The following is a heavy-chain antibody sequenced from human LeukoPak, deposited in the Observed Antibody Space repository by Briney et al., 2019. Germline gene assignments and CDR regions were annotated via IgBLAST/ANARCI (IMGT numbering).Heavy chain of an antibody. V-gene: IGHV3-23*01. Sequence: GGFLRLSCAASGFPFRSYAMTWARRAPGKGLEWVSTIRGSDDSTYYADSVKDRFTISRDNSKNTVYLQLSRLRAEDTAVYYCAKDHSPDYDILTDSPSPADSWGQGTLVTVSS. CDR2: IRGSDDST. CDR1: GFPFRSYA. D-gene: IGHD3-9*01. CDR3: AKDHSPDYDILTDSPSPADS. J-gene: IGHJ4*02.